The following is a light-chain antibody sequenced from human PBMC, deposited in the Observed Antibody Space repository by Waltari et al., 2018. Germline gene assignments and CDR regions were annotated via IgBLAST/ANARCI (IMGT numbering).Light chain of an antibody. CDR2: GKN. CDR3: NSRDSSGNHPVV. V-gene: IGLV3-19*01. J-gene: IGLJ2*01. Sequence: SSELTQDTAVSVALGQTVRITCHGDSLRTHSASWYQQKPGQAPVLVIYGKNNRPSGIPDRFSGSSSGNTASLTITGAQAEDDADYYCNSRDSSGNHPVVFGGGTKLTVL. CDR1: SLRTHS.